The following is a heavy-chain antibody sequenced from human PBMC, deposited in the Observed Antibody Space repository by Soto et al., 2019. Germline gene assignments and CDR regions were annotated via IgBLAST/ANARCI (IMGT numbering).Heavy chain of an antibody. CDR2: IYYSGST. J-gene: IGHJ4*02. Sequence: QVQLQESGPGLVKPSETLSLTCTVSGGSISSYYWSWIRQPPGKGLEWIGYIYYSGSTNYNPSLNTRXXISVDTSKNQFSLKLSSVTDADTAVYYCARSDGRYWGQGTLVTVSS. CDR1: GGSISSYY. V-gene: IGHV4-59*01. CDR3: ARSDGRY.